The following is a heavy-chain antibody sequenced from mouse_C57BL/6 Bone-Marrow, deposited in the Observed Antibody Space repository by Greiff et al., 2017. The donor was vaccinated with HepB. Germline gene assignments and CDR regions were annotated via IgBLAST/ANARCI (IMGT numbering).Heavy chain of an antibody. CDR2: IYPGSGST. D-gene: IGHD1-1*01. V-gene: IGHV1-55*01. CDR3: ASNYYGSSPYYFDY. CDR1: GYTFTSYW. Sequence: QVQLQQPGAELVKPGASVKMSCKASGYTFTSYWITWVKQRPGQGLEWIGDIYPGSGSTNYNEKFKSKATLTVETSSSTAYMQLSSLTSEDSAVYYCASNYYGSSPYYFDYWGQGTTLTVSS. J-gene: IGHJ2*01.